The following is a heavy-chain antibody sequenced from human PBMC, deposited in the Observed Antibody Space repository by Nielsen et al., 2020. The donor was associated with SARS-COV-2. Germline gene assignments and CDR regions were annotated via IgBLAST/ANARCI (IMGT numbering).Heavy chain of an antibody. Sequence: GGSLRLSCAASGFTFSSYSMNWVRQAPGKGLEWVSSISSSSSYIYYADSVKGRFTISRDNAKNSLYLQMNSLRAEDTAVYYCARSEHYYDSSGYYPDYWGQGTLVTVSS. D-gene: IGHD3-22*01. J-gene: IGHJ4*02. CDR1: GFTFSSYS. CDR2: ISSSSSYI. V-gene: IGHV3-21*01. CDR3: ARSEHYYDSSGYYPDY.